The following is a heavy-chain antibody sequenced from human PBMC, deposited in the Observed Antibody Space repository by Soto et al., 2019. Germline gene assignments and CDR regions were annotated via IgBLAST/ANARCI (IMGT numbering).Heavy chain of an antibody. CDR1: GGSIRSYH. Sequence: QVQLQESGPGLVKPSETLSLTCTVSGGSIRSYHWSWVRQPPGEGLEWIGYIYYSGSTRYNPSLRSRLTMSVDTSRSQFSLRLSLVTAADTAMYYCASRALPCSGGHCYDAFDIWGQGTMVTVSS. V-gene: IGHV4-59*01. CDR2: IYYSGST. CDR3: ASRALPCSGGHCYDAFDI. D-gene: IGHD2-15*01. J-gene: IGHJ3*02.